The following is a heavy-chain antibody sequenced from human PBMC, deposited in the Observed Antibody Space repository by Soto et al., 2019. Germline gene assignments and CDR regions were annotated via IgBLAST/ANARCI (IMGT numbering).Heavy chain of an antibody. V-gene: IGHV4-59*11. CDR3: ARAELNFLAS. CDR1: GGSISTHY. J-gene: IGHJ1*01. Sequence: SETLSLTCTVSGGSISTHYWTWIRQPPGKGLDWIGYIYYSGSTNYNPSLKSRVTISIDKSKNQFSLKLTSVNAADTAVYYCARAELNFLASWGQGTLVTVSS. CDR2: IYYSGST.